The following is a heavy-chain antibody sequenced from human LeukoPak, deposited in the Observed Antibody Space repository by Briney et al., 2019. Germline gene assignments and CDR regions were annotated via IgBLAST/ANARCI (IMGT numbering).Heavy chain of an antibody. D-gene: IGHD5-12*01. Sequence: GGSLRLSCAASGFTFSSYSMNWVRQAPGKGLEWVSSISSSSSYIYYADSVKGRFNISRDNAKNSLYLQMNSLRAEDTAVYYCARDRQIVATTNYFDYWGQGTLVTVSS. CDR3: ARDRQIVATTNYFDY. J-gene: IGHJ4*02. CDR1: GFTFSSYS. CDR2: ISSSSSYI. V-gene: IGHV3-21*01.